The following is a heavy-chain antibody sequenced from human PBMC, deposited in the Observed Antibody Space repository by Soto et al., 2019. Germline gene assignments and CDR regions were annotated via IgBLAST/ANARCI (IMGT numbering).Heavy chain of an antibody. D-gene: IGHD3-3*01. J-gene: IGHJ4*02. CDR2: IYWDDDK. Sequence: QITLKESGPTLVTPTQTLTLTCTFSGFSLSTSGVGVGWIRQPPGKALEWLALIYWDDDKRYSPSLKSRLTITKDTSKNQVVLTMTNMDPVDTATYYCAHKTTYYDFWSGYYYYWGQGTLVTVSS. CDR3: AHKTTYYDFWSGYYYY. CDR1: GFSLSTSGVG. V-gene: IGHV2-5*02.